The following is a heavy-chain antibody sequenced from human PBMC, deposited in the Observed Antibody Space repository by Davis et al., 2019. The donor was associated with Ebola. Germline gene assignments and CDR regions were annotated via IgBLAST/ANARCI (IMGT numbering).Heavy chain of an antibody. Sequence: GGSLRLSCAASGFTFNSYGMHWIRQAPGKGLEWLAVISDDGSNKYYADSVEGRFTISRDNSKETLYLQVNSLRAEDTAVYYCAKDRCSSRRCPDFYYGMDVWGQGTTVTVSS. J-gene: IGHJ6*02. CDR1: GFTFNSYG. D-gene: IGHD2-2*01. CDR3: AKDRCSSRRCPDFYYGMDV. CDR2: ISDDGSNK. V-gene: IGHV3-30*18.